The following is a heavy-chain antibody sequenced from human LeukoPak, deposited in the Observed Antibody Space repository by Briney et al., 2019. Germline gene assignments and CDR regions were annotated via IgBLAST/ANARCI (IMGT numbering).Heavy chain of an antibody. CDR1: GFTFDDYA. J-gene: IGHJ4*02. CDR3: ARDSMTTVTTVFDY. V-gene: IGHV3-9*03. D-gene: IGHD4-17*01. CDR2: ISWNSGSI. Sequence: GGSLRLSCAASGFTFDDYAMHWVRQAPGKGLEWVSGISWNSGSIGYADSVKGRFTISRDNAKNSLYLQMNSLRAEDMAVYYCARDSMTTVTTVFDYWGQGTLVTVSS.